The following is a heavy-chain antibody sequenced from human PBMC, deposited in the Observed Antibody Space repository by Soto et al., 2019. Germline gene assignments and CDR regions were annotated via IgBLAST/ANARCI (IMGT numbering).Heavy chain of an antibody. CDR1: GFSFSSFA. V-gene: IGHV3-48*03. CDR2: ISDDGASI. D-gene: IGHD5-18*01. Sequence: GGSLRLSCEASGFSFSSFAMNWVRQAPGGGLEWVSYISDDGASIYYADSLKGGFTIPRDNAKNSLSLQMNKLSAEDTAVYYCARENSVQAWLHHFDHWGLGTLVTVSS. CDR3: ARENSVQAWLHHFDH. J-gene: IGHJ4*02.